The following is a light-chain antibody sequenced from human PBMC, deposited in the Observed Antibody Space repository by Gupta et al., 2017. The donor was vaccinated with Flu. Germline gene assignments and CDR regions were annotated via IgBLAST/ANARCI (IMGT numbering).Light chain of an antibody. CDR2: GAS. CDR1: QSVSSSY. J-gene: IGKJ2*01. Sequence: EIVLTQSPGTLSLSPGERATLSCRASQSVSSSYLAWYQQKPGQAPRLLIYGASSRATGITDRFSGSGAGTDVTLTISRLEPEDFAVYYCQQYGSSPPMYTFGQGTKLEIK. CDR3: QQYGSSPPMYT. V-gene: IGKV3-20*01.